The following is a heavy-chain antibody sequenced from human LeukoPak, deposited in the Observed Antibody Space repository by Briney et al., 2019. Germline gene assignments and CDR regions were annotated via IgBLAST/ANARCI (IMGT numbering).Heavy chain of an antibody. J-gene: IGHJ4*02. CDR1: GYTFTSYG. D-gene: IGHD3-9*01. Sequence: ASVKVSCKASGYTFTSYGISWVRRAPGQGLEWMGWISAYNGNTNYAQKLQGRVTMTTDTSTSTAYMELRGLRSDDTAVYYCARDQAATNTQVRFCLDWGQGTLVTVSP. V-gene: IGHV1-18*01. CDR3: ARDQAATNTQVRFCLD. CDR2: ISAYNGNT.